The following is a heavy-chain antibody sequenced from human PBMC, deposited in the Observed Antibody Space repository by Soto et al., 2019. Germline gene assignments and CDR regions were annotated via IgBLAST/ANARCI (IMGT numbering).Heavy chain of an antibody. V-gene: IGHV3-53*01. Sequence: VQLVESGGGLIQPGGSLRLSCEASGLTVSSNYMSWVRQAPGKGLEWVSVIYSDTVTYYADSVKGRFTISRDNSKNTLYLQMNSLRAEDTAMYYCAISGAGYYIVWGQGTLVTVSS. CDR2: IYSDTVT. D-gene: IGHD3-3*01. J-gene: IGHJ4*02. CDR3: AISGAGYYIV. CDR1: GLTVSSNY.